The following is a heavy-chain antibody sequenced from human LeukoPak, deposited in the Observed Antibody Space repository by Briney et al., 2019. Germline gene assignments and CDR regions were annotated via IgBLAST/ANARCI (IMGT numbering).Heavy chain of an antibody. CDR3: AKETRVWSGIWNFDC. D-gene: IGHD3-3*01. V-gene: IGHV3-33*06. CDR2: IWFDGTNE. CDR1: GFSFSNYG. Sequence: GGSLRLSCLASGFSFSNYGMHWVRQAQGKGLEWVAVIWFDGTNEDYADSVKGRFTISRDNSKNTLYLQMNSLRAEDTAVYYCAKETRVWSGIWNFDCWGQGTLVIVSS. J-gene: IGHJ4*02.